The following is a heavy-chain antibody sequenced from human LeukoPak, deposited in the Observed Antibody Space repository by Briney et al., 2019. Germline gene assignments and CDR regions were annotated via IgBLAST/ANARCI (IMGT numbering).Heavy chain of an antibody. J-gene: IGHJ4*02. CDR2: IYPGDSDT. CDR3: ASTTVTAREKYYFEY. Sequence: GESLKISCKGSGYSSTSYWIGWVRQMPGKGLEWMGIIYPGDSDTRYSPSFQGQVTISADKSISTAYLQWSSLKASDTAMYYCASTTVTAREKYYFEYWGQGTLVTVSS. V-gene: IGHV5-51*01. CDR1: GYSSTSYW. D-gene: IGHD4-17*01.